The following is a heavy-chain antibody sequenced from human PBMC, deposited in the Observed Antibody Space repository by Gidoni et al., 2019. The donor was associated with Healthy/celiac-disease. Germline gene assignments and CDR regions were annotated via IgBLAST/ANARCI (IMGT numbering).Heavy chain of an antibody. CDR3: ARDRSSGWSNWFDP. CDR1: VGSISSYY. D-gene: IGHD6-19*01. CDR2: IYYSGST. V-gene: IGHV4-59*01. J-gene: IGHJ5*02. Sequence: QVQLQESGPGLVTPSETLSLTCTVSVGSISSYYWSWIRQPPGKGLEWIGYIYYSGSTNYNPSLKSRVTISVDTSKNQFSLKLSSVTAADTAVYYCARDRSSGWSNWFDPWGQGTLVTVSS.